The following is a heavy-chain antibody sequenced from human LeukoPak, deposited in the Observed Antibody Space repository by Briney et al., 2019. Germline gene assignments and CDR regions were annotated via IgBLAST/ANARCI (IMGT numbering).Heavy chain of an antibody. D-gene: IGHD3-9*01. CDR3: ARGGGGNSDFLTPYTAASLGFDY. CDR1: GFTLRSYA. Sequence: GGSLRLSCVGSGFTLRSYAMSWVRQAPGKGPQWVSSLGISGDYAWYAGSVKGRFTISRDSSKNTLYLQMNSLGAEDTAVYYCARGGGGNSDFLTPYTAASLGFDYWGQGALVTVSS. J-gene: IGHJ4*02. CDR2: LGISGDYA. V-gene: IGHV3-23*01.